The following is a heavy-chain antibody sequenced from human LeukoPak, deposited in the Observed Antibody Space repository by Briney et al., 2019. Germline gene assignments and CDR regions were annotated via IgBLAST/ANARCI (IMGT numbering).Heavy chain of an antibody. V-gene: IGHV3-23*01. D-gene: IGHD2-15*01. CDR3: ARGRRFDADIFDI. CDR2: IRDNGENT. Sequence: PGASLILLCAASGFTFSNYAMSWFRQAPGKGLVGGSAIRDNGENTYYIASVRSRFTISRDNSRDTLYLQVNSLRAADTALYYCARGRRFDADIFDIWGEGTMVTVSS. J-gene: IGHJ3*02. CDR1: GFTFSNYA.